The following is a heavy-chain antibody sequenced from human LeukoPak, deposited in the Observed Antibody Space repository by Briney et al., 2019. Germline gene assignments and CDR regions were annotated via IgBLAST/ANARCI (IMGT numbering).Heavy chain of an antibody. CDR1: GGSISCGGYY. V-gene: IGHV4-31*03. CDR3: ARLLVVVPAATQFDP. J-gene: IGHJ5*02. Sequence: SETLSLTCTVSGGSISCGGYYWSWIRQHPGKGLEWIGYIYYSGSTYYNPSLKSRVTISVDTSKNQFSLKLSSVTAADTAVYYCARLLVVVPAATQFDPWGQGTLVTVSS. CDR2: IYYSGST. D-gene: IGHD2-2*01.